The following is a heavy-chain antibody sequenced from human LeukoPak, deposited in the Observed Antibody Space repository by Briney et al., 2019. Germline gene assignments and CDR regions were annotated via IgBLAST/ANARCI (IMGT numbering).Heavy chain of an antibody. CDR2: ISGSGGST. CDR1: GFTFSGNA. CDR3: AKVTSRSSSTDY. Sequence: GGSLRLSGEAPGFTFSGNAMSWVRQPPGKGRKWVSAISGSGGSTYYADSVKGRFTISRDNSKNTLYLQMNSLRAEDTAVYYCAKVTSRSSSTDYWGQGTLVTVSS. J-gene: IGHJ4*02. D-gene: IGHD6-13*01. V-gene: IGHV3-23*01.